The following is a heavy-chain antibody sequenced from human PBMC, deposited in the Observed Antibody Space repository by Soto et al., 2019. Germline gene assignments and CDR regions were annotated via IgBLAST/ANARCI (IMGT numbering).Heavy chain of an antibody. D-gene: IGHD2-15*01. Sequence: QVQLQESGPGLVKPSETLSLTCTVSGGSITSYYWNWIRQPPGKGLEWIGYIYSSGSTNYNPSLKGRVTMSLDTSKNQVSLNVTSATAADTAVYCCAAAPRYWGQGRLVTVSS. J-gene: IGHJ4*02. CDR2: IYSSGST. V-gene: IGHV4-59*01. CDR3: AAAPRY. CDR1: GGSITSYY.